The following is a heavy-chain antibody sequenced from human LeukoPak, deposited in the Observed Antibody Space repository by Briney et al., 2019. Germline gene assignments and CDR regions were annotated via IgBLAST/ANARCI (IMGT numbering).Heavy chain of an antibody. CDR2: INHSGST. J-gene: IGHJ4*02. D-gene: IGHD3-10*01. CDR1: GGSFSGYY. Sequence: KPSETLSLTCAVYGGSFSGYYWSWIRQPPGKGLEWIGEINHSGSTNYNPPLKSRVTISVNTSKNQFSLKLSSVTAADTAVYYCASRQLYYYGSGRRDYWGQGTLVTVSS. CDR3: ASRQLYYYGSGRRDY. V-gene: IGHV4-34*01.